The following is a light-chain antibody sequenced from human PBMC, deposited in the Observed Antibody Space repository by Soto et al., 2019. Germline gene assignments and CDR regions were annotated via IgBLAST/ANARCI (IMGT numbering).Light chain of an antibody. CDR3: QKHDGVPL. J-gene: IGKJ3*01. Sequence: DIPLTQSPSSLSASVGDRVTITCQASQDISNHLNWYQQKLGKAPNLLIYDASDLETGVPSRFSGGGSGTFFSFTINSLQPEDIATYYCQKHDGVPLFGPGTKVEIK. CDR1: QDISNH. V-gene: IGKV1-33*01. CDR2: DAS.